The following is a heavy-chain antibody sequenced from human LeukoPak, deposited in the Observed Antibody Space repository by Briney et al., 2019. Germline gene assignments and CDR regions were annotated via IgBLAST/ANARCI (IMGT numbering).Heavy chain of an antibody. CDR1: GGSISSGGYY. D-gene: IGHD2-15*01. V-gene: IGHV4-31*03. CDR3: ARFSAAATKYYFDY. CDR2: IYYSGST. J-gene: IGHJ4*02. Sequence: SETLSLTCTVSGGSISSGGYYWSWIRQHPGEGLEWIGYIYYSGSTSYHPSLKSRVTISVDTSKNQFSLKLRSVTAADTAVYYCARFSAAATKYYFDYWGQGTLVTVSS.